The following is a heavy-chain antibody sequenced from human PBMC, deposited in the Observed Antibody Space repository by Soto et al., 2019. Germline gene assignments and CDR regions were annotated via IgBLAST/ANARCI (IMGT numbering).Heavy chain of an antibody. CDR2: IKQDGSEK. D-gene: IGHD4-17*01. V-gene: IGHV3-7*03. CDR1: GFTFSSYW. CDR3: ARDPKLRPQDY. Sequence: EVQLVESGGGLVQPGGSLRLSCAASGFTFSSYWMSWVRQAPGKGLEWVANIKQDGSEKYYVDSVKGRCTISRDNARNSLYLQMNSLRAEDTAVYYCARDPKLRPQDYWGQGTLVTVSS. J-gene: IGHJ4*02.